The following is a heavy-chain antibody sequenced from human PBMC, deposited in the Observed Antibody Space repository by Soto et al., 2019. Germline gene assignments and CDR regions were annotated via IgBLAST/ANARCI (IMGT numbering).Heavy chain of an antibody. CDR3: ARGRTPDYGDYVDFDY. J-gene: IGHJ4*02. D-gene: IGHD4-17*01. Sequence: SETLSLTCTVSGGSISSYYWSWIRQPPGKGLEWIGYIYYSGSTNYNPSLKSRVTISVDTSKNQFSLKLSSVTAADTAVYYCARGRTPDYGDYVDFDYWGQGTLVTVSS. CDR1: GGSISSYY. CDR2: IYYSGST. V-gene: IGHV4-59*01.